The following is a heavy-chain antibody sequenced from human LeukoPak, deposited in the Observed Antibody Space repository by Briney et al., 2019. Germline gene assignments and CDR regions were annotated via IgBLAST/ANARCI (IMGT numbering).Heavy chain of an antibody. Sequence: SVKVSCKASGGTFSSYAISWVRQAPGQGLEWMGRIIPIFGTANYAQKFQGRATITTDESTSTAYMELSSLRSEDTAVYYCAREDIDTAMGCIDYWGQGTLVTVSS. J-gene: IGHJ4*02. V-gene: IGHV1-69*05. CDR3: AREDIDTAMGCIDY. CDR1: GGTFSSYA. D-gene: IGHD5-18*01. CDR2: IIPIFGTA.